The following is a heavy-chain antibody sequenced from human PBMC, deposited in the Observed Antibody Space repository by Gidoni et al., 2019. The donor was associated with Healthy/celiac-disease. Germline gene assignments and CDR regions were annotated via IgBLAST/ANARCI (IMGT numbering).Heavy chain of an antibody. J-gene: IGHJ4*02. CDR2: IIPIFGTA. Sequence: QVQLVLSGAEVKKPGSSVKVSCEASGGTFRSYAIRWVRRAPGQGLEWMGGIIPIFGTANYAQKFQGRVTITADESTSTAYMELSSLRSEDTAVYYCARVCSSWSGKKRLCGGNFDYWGQGTLVTVSS. CDR3: ARVCSSWSGKKRLCGGNFDY. V-gene: IGHV1-69*01. CDR1: GGTFRSYA. D-gene: IGHD6-13*01.